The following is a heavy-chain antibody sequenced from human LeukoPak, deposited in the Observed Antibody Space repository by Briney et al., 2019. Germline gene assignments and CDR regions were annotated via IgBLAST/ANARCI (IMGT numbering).Heavy chain of an antibody. Sequence: SQTLSLTCTVSGGSISSGSYYWSWLRQPAGKGLEWIGRIYTSWSTNYNPSHQSRVTISVDTSKNQCYLKLSSVTAADTAVCYCARGVMVRGVRGWFDPWGQGTLVTVSS. D-gene: IGHD3-10*01. CDR2: IYTSWST. CDR1: GGSISSGSYY. V-gene: IGHV4-61*02. CDR3: ARGVMVRGVRGWFDP. J-gene: IGHJ5*02.